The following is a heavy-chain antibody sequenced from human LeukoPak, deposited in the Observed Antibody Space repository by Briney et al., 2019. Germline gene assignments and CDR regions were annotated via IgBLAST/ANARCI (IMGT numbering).Heavy chain of an antibody. J-gene: IGHJ4*02. Sequence: PSETLSLTCTVSGGSFSSGGYYWSWIRQHQGQGLEWIGYIYYSGSTYYNPSLKSRVTISIDTSKDQFSLKLSPVTAADTAVYYCARVIRIGGIFDYWGQGTLVTVSS. D-gene: IGHD6-13*01. CDR3: ARVIRIGGIFDY. CDR2: IYYSGST. CDR1: GGSFSSGGYY. V-gene: IGHV4-31*03.